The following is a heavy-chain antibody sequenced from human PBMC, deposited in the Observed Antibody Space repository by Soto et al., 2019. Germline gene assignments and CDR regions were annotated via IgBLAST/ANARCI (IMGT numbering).Heavy chain of an antibody. V-gene: IGHV3-23*01. D-gene: IGHD3-16*01. CDR2: ISATGGGT. Sequence: GGSLRLSCEASRFQFSSYSMSCVRPAPGKGLEWVSLISATGGGTYYADSVKGRFTISRDNSHNTLYLQAHSLTAEDTAVYYCAKDRRAGGNSAFYFDFWGQGAQVTVS. CDR3: AKDRRAGGNSAFYFDF. CDR1: RFQFSSYS. J-gene: IGHJ4*02.